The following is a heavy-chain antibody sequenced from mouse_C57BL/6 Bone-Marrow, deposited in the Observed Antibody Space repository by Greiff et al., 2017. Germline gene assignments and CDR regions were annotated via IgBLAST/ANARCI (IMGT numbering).Heavy chain of an antibody. CDR1: GFNIKDDY. J-gene: IGHJ2*01. Sequence: VQLQQSGAELVRPGASVKLSCTASGFNIKDDYMHWVKQRPEQGLEWIGWIDPENGDTEYASKFQGKATITADTSSNTAYLQLSSLTSEDTAVYYCTTYVYASYYFDYWGQGTTLTVSS. D-gene: IGHD1-1*01. CDR3: TTYVYASYYFDY. V-gene: IGHV14-4*01. CDR2: IDPENGDT.